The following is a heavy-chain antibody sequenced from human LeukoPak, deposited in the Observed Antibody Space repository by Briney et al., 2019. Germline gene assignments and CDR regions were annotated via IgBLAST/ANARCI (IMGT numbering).Heavy chain of an antibody. CDR1: GFTFSSYA. CDR2: ILYDGSNK. V-gene: IGHV3-30-3*01. J-gene: IGHJ4*02. CDR3: TRGRWELLWGDY. Sequence: GTSLRLSCAASGFTFSSYAMHWVRQAPGKGLEWVAVILYDGSNKYYADSVKGRFTISRDNSKNTLYLQMNSLRPEDSAVYYCTRGRWELLWGDYWGQGTLVTVSP. D-gene: IGHD2-2*01.